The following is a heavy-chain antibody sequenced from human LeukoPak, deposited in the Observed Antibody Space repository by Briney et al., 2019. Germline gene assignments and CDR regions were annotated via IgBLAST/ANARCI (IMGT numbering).Heavy chain of an antibody. CDR2: IYHSGST. CDR3: ARVSGYDWESFYDY. Sequence: SETLSLTCTVSGGSISSSSYYWGWIRQPPGKGLEWIGEIYHSGSTNYNPSLKSRVTISVDKSKNQFPLKLSSVTAADTAVYYCARVSGYDWESFYDYGGQGTLVTVSS. D-gene: IGHD5-12*01. V-gene: IGHV4-39*06. CDR1: GGSISSSSYY. J-gene: IGHJ4*02.